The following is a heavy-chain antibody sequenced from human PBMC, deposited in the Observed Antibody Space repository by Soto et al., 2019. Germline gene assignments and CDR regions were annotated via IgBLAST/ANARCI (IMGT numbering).Heavy chain of an antibody. CDR1: GGSFSGYY. CDR3: ARGIGYCSSINCYSSRRLRFDS. Sequence: KSSETLSLTCAVYGGSFSGYYWTWIRQSPEKGLEWIGEVNHSGTTYYNPSLKTRVTISVHTPKNQFSLKMSSVTAADTAVYYCARGIGYCSSINCYSSRRLRFDSWGQGTLVTV. CDR2: VNHSGTT. J-gene: IGHJ4*02. D-gene: IGHD2-2*01. V-gene: IGHV4-34*01.